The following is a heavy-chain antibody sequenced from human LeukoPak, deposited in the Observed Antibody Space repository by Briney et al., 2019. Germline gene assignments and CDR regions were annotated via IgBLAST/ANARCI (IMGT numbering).Heavy chain of an antibody. Sequence: ASVKVSCKVSGYTLTELSMHWVRQAPGKGLEWVGGFDPEDGETIYAQKFQGRVIMTEDTSTDTAYMELSSLRSEDTAVYYCARGVVVPAAIGLRGYYYYMDVWGKGTTVTVSS. CDR2: FDPEDGET. V-gene: IGHV1-24*01. D-gene: IGHD2-2*02. CDR3: ARGVVVPAAIGLRGYYYYMDV. J-gene: IGHJ6*03. CDR1: GYTLTELS.